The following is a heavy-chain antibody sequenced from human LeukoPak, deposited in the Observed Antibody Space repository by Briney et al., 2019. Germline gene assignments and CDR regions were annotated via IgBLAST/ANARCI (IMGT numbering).Heavy chain of an antibody. J-gene: IGHJ5*02. CDR1: GGSFSGYS. CDR3: ARGTYYDFWSGYQFANWFDP. V-gene: IGHV4-34*01. CDR2: INHSGST. Sequence: PSETLSLTCAVYGGSFSGYSWSWIRQPPGKGREWIGEINHSGSTNYNPSLKSRVTISVDTSKHQFSLKLSSVTAADTAVYYCARGTYYDFWSGYQFANWFDPWGQGTLVTVSS. D-gene: IGHD3-3*01.